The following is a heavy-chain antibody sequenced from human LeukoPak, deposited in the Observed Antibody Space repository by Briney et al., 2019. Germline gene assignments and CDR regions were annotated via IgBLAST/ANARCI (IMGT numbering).Heavy chain of an antibody. Sequence: PLGSLRLSCAEPGFTSCIAWMIWGRAAPGKGRWWGSHINTDEGEIYYVDSVKGRFTVSRDNAKNSLYLQMNSLRAEDTAVYYCVRYYTRHAWYFDLWGRGTLVTVSS. CDR2: INTDEGEI. J-gene: IGHJ2*01. D-gene: IGHD3-10*01. V-gene: IGHV3-7*01. CDR3: VRYYTRHAWYFDL. CDR1: GFTSCIAW.